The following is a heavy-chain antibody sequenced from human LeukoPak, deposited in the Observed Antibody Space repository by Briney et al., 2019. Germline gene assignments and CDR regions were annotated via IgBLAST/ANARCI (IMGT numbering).Heavy chain of an antibody. D-gene: IGHD3-22*01. J-gene: IGHJ4*02. CDR3: ARDAGYDRFDY. CDR1: GFTFSRSW. Sequence: GGSLRLSCADSGFTFSRSWMTWVRQAPGKGLEWVANIKEDGSAQNYVDSVKGRFTISRDNAKNTLYLEMKSLRAENTAVYYCARDAGYDRFDYWGQGTLVTVSS. V-gene: IGHV3-7*05. CDR2: IKEDGSAQ.